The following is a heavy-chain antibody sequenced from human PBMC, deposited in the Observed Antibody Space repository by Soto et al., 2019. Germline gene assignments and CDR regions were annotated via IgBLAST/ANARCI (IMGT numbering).Heavy chain of an antibody. CDR1: GYTFTSYG. CDR3: ARVEGTVAGILPYYYYGMDV. CDR2: ISAYNGNT. V-gene: IGHV1-18*04. D-gene: IGHD6-19*01. J-gene: IGHJ6*02. Sequence: QVQRVQSGAEVKKPGASVKVSCKASGYTFTSYGISWVRQAPGQGLEWMGWISAYNGNTNYAQKLRGRVTMTTDTSTSTAYMELRSVRSDDTAVYYCARVEGTVAGILPYYYYGMDVWGQGTTVTVSS.